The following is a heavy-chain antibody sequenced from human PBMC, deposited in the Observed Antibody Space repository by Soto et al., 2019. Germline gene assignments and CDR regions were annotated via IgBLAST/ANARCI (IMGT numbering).Heavy chain of an antibody. V-gene: IGHV2-5*02. CDR1: GFSLTTSGVG. CDR3: AHRVLRTVFGLVTTTAIYFDF. CDR2: IYWDDDK. Sequence: QNTLNESGPTQVKPRQTLTLTCTFSGFSLTTSGVGVGWIRQSPGKAPEWLALIYWDDDKRYSPSLKSRVTITKDTSKNQVVLTMADLDPADTATYYCAHRVLRTVFGLVTTTAIYFDFWGQGTPVAVSS. D-gene: IGHD3-3*01. J-gene: IGHJ4*02.